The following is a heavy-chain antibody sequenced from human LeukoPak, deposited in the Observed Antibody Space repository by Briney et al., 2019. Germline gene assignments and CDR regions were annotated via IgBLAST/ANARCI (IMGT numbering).Heavy chain of an antibody. CDR2: IRYDGSNK. CDR1: GFTFSSYG. Sequence: GGSLRLSCAASGFTFSSYGMHWVRRAPGKGLEWVAFIRYDGSNKYYADSVKGRFTISRDNSKNTLYLQMNSLRAEDTAVYYCAKGPGGYYDSSGYEYYFDYWGQGTLVTVSS. CDR3: AKGPGGYYDSSGYEYYFDY. V-gene: IGHV3-30*02. D-gene: IGHD3-22*01. J-gene: IGHJ4*02.